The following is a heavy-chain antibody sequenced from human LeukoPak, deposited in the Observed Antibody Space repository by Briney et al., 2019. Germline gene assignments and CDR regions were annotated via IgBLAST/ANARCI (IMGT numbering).Heavy chain of an antibody. CDR2: IYPGDSDT. D-gene: IGHD1-26*01. CDR1: GYSFTSYW. V-gene: IGHV5-51*01. J-gene: IGHJ6*02. Sequence: GESLKISCKGSGYSFTSYWIGWVRQMPGKGLEWMGIIYPGDSDTGYSPSFQGQVTISADKSISTAYLQWSSLKASDTAMYYCARLGWELLVDYYYGMDVWGQGTTVTVSS. CDR3: ARLGWELLVDYYYGMDV.